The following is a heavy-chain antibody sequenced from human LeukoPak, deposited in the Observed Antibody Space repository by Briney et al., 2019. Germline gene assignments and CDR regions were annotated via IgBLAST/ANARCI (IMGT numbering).Heavy chain of an antibody. Sequence: ASVKVSCKAYGYTFTGYYMHWVRQAPGQGLEWMGWINPNSGGTNYAQKFQGRVTMTRDTSVSTAYMELSRLRSDDTAVYYCAREGTSQLANAFDIWGQGTMVTVSS. CDR3: AREGTSQLANAFDI. CDR2: INPNSGGT. J-gene: IGHJ3*02. CDR1: GYTFTGYY. V-gene: IGHV1-2*02. D-gene: IGHD2-2*01.